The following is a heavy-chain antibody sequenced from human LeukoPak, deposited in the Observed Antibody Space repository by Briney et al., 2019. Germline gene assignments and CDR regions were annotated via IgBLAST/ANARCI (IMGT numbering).Heavy chain of an antibody. CDR1: GDSINSLDL. J-gene: IGHJ4*02. CDR3: AGLVGRYSSGLYYYYFDY. V-gene: IGHV4-4*02. CDR2: MYLSGTT. D-gene: IGHD3-22*01. Sequence: SETLSLTCTVSGDSINSLDLWSWVRQPPGKGLEWIGEMYLSGTTHSNPSVKSRVTISIDKSKNQFFLNLSSVTAADTAVYYYAGLVGRYSSGLYYYYFDYWGQGTLVTVSS.